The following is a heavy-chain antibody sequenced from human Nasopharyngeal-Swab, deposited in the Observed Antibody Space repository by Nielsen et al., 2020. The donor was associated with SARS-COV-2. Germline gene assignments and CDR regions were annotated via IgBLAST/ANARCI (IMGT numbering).Heavy chain of an antibody. CDR2: ISYRGST. J-gene: IGHJ6*02. Sequence: WIRQPPWKGLEWIGYISYRGSTYYNPSLKSRVTISVDTSKNQVSLNLSSVTAADTAVYYCARDYRGAGYYYYGMDVWGQGTTVTVSS. CDR3: ARDYRGAGYYYYGMDV. V-gene: IGHV4-31*02. D-gene: IGHD1-26*01.